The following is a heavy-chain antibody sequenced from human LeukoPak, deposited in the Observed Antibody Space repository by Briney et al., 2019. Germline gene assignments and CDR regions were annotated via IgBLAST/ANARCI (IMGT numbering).Heavy chain of an antibody. Sequence: TGGSLRLSCAASGFTFSTYSMNWVRQAPGEGLEWISYISSSSRTIYYADSVKGRFTISSDNAKNSLYLQMNSLRDEDTAVYYCARDYYDSSGYFYPNAFDIWGQGTMVTVFS. CDR1: GFTFSTYS. CDR3: ARDYYDSSGYFYPNAFDI. CDR2: ISSSSRTI. V-gene: IGHV3-48*02. D-gene: IGHD3-22*01. J-gene: IGHJ3*02.